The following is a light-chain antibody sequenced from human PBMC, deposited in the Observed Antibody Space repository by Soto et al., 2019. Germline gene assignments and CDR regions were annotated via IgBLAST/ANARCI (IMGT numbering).Light chain of an antibody. CDR1: QTISSW. CDR3: QHSSSYSKP. Sequence: DIPMTQSPSTLSGTVGDRVTITCRASQTISSWLAWYQQKPGKAPKLLIYKASTLKSGVPSRFSGSGSGTEFTLTISSLQPDDFAPYYCQHSSSYSKPFGQGAKVDI. CDR2: KAS. V-gene: IGKV1-5*03. J-gene: IGKJ1*01.